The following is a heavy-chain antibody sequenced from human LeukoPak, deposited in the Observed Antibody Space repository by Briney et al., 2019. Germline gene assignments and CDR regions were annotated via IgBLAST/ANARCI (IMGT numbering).Heavy chain of an antibody. D-gene: IGHD2-2*02. CDR3: ARLGVVVPAAISPDYYFDY. V-gene: IGHV5-51*01. CDR2: IYPGDSDT. J-gene: IGHJ4*02. Sequence: GESLKISCKGSGYSFTSYWIGWVRQMPGKGLEWLGIIYPGDSDTRYSPSFQGQVTISAGKSISTAYLQWSSLKASDTAMYYCARLGVVVPAAISPDYYFDYWGQGTLVTVSS. CDR1: GYSFTSYW.